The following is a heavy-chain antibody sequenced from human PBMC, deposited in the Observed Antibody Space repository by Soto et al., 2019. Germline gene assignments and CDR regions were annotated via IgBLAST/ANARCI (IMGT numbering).Heavy chain of an antibody. V-gene: IGHV3-74*01. D-gene: IGHD3-22*01. CDR1: RFTFSSHW. CDR2: ISSEGSST. CDR3: ARDPYDSSRRYY. J-gene: IGHJ4*02. Sequence: PGGSLRLSCAASRFTFSSHWMHWVRQNQGKCLVWVSRISSEGSSTSYGDSVKCRFSIWRDSAKNTLYKRLNSLRAEDTAVYCGARDPYDSSRRYYWGRGTRVAVAS.